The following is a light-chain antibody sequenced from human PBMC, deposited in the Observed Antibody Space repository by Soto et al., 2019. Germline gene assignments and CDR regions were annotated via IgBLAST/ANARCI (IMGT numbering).Light chain of an antibody. J-gene: IGLJ1*01. Sequence: QSALTQPASVSGSPGQSITISCTGTSSDVGSYNLVSWYQQHPGKAPKLMIYDGSNRPSGVSNRFSGSKSGNTASLTISGLQAEDEADYYCCSYAGSSPVFGTGTKLTVL. CDR1: SSDVGSYNL. CDR2: DGS. CDR3: CSYAGSSPV. V-gene: IGLV2-23*01.